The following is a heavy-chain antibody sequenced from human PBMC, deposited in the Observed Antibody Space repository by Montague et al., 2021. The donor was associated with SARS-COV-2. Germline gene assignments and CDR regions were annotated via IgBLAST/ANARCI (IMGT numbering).Heavy chain of an antibody. Sequence: TLSLTCTVSRGSISTYYWSWIRQPPGRGLEWIGYVYNSGTAIYNPSLHGRVTISVDTSKSRFSLELSSVSAAETAIYYCVSGAIRGPYYGFDHWGQGTLVAVSS. CDR2: VYNSGTA. J-gene: IGHJ5*02. D-gene: IGHD4-17*01. CDR3: VSGAIRGPYYGFDH. CDR1: RGSISTYY. V-gene: IGHV4-59*01.